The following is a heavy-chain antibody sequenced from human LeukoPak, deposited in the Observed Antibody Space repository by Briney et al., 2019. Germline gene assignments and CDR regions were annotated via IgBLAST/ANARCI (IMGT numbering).Heavy chain of an antibody. Sequence: GGSLRLSCAASGFTFAKYTIHWVRQAPGKGLEWVAVISDDGSDKHYADSVKGRFTISRDNSKNTLYLQMNSLRAEDTAVYYCARDLYSSGWYGMFDYWGQGTLVTVSS. CDR2: ISDDGSDK. CDR1: GFTFAKYT. CDR3: ARDLYSSGWYGMFDY. D-gene: IGHD6-19*01. J-gene: IGHJ4*02. V-gene: IGHV3-30-3*01.